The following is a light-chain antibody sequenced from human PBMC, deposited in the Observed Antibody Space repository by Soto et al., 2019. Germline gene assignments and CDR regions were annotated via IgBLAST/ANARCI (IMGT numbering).Light chain of an antibody. CDR3: SSYTSTSTLVV. Sequence: ALTQPASVSGSPGQSITISCTGTISDVGDYNYVSWYQHHPGKAPKLMIYDVSTRPSGVSNRFSGSKSGNTASLTISGLQTEDEADYYCSSYTSTSTLVVFGGGTKLTVL. V-gene: IGLV2-14*03. J-gene: IGLJ2*01. CDR2: DVS. CDR1: ISDVGDYNY.